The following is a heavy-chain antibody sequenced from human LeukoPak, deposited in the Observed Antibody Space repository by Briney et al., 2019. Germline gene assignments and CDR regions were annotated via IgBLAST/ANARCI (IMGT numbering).Heavy chain of an antibody. D-gene: IGHD3-10*01. Sequence: SETLSLTCTVSGASISGHYLTWNRQPPGKGLEWIGYISYIGSTNYNPSLKSRVTISVDTSKNQFSLKLSSVTAADTAVYYCATDKISINAFDMWGQGTLVTVSS. J-gene: IGHJ3*02. CDR2: ISYIGST. CDR1: GASISGHY. V-gene: IGHV4-59*11. CDR3: ATDKISINAFDM.